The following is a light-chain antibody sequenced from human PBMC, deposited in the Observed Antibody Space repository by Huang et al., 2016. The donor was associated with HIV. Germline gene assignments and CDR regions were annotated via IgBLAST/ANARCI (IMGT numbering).Light chain of an antibody. Sequence: EVVLTQSPGTLSLSLGERATLSCRTSQVIGSSYLSWYQQRPGQAPRLLICGASSRAPGIPDRFSGSGSGTDFTLTISRLEPEDFAVYYCQQYGDPFTFGGGTKVEVK. CDR2: GAS. J-gene: IGKJ4*01. CDR1: QVIGSSY. CDR3: QQYGDPFT. V-gene: IGKV3-20*01.